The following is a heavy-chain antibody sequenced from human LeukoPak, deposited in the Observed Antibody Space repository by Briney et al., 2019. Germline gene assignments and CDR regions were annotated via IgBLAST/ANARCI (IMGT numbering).Heavy chain of an antibody. Sequence: GASVKVSCKTSGYTFTSYDMHWVRQAPGQGLEWMGIINSSGGSTSYAQKFPGRVTMTRDMSTSTFYLELSSLRSDDTAVYYCASLSSWLGLNDFDYWGQGTLVTVSS. CDR1: GYTFTSYD. CDR3: ASLSSWLGLNDFDY. CDR2: INSSGGST. V-gene: IGHV1-46*01. D-gene: IGHD6-13*01. J-gene: IGHJ4*02.